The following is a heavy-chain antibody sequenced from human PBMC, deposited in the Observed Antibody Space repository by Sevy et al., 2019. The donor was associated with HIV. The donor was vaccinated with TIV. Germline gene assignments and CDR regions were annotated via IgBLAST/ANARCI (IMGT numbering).Heavy chain of an antibody. J-gene: IGHJ4*02. D-gene: IGHD2-15*01. CDR1: SVSISDYY. V-gene: IGHV4-59*13. Sequence: SETLSLTCTVSSVSISDYYWSWIRQPPGRGLEWIGYIYSTRNIHYSPSLKSRVTISVDTSKNQFSLKLNSVTAADTAVYYCARHDCSGGSCFPPSFDYWGQGTQVTVSS. CDR3: ARHDCSGGSCFPPSFDY. CDR2: IYSTRNI.